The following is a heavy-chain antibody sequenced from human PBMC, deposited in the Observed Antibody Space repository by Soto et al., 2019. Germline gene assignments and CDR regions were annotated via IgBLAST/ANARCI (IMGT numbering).Heavy chain of an antibody. D-gene: IGHD4-17*01. CDR1: GFTFSNYA. J-gene: IGHJ4*02. V-gene: IGHV3-48*02. CDR3: ASDPYSCTTVTIMAY. CDR2: ISHKSSAI. Sequence: GVSLRLSCAASGFTFSNYAMNWVRQAPGKGMAWVSYISHKSSAIYHADSVKGRFTTSRDNAKNSLHLQMNSLRDEDTAVYYCASDPYSCTTVTIMAYRGQGTLVTVSS.